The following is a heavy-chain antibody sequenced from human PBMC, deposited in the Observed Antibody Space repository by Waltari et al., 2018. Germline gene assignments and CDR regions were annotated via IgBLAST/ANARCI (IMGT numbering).Heavy chain of an antibody. CDR2: INHSGST. CDR3: ARGPTYYDYVWGSYRSTSFDY. D-gene: IGHD3-16*02. CDR1: GGSFSGYY. J-gene: IGHJ4*02. V-gene: IGHV4-34*01. Sequence: QVQLQQWGAGLLKPSETLSLTCAVYGGSFSGYYWSWIRQPPGKGLEWIGEINHSGSTNSNPSLKSRVTISVDTSKNQFSLKLSSVTAADTAVYYCARGPTYYDYVWGSYRSTSFDYWGQGTLVTVSS.